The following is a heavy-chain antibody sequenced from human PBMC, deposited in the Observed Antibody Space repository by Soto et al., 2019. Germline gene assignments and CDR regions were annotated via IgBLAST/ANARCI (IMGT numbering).Heavy chain of an antibody. CDR2: ISWNSGSI. V-gene: IGHV3-9*01. Sequence: EVQLVESGGGLVQPGRSLRLSCAASGFTFDDYAMHWVRQAPGKGLEWVSGISWNSGSIGYADPVKGRFTISRDNAKNSLYLHMNSLRAEDTAFYYCAKDINPYISGWGAFAYWGQGTLVTVSS. CDR1: GFTFDDYA. J-gene: IGHJ4*02. D-gene: IGHD6-19*01. CDR3: AKDINPYISGWGAFAY.